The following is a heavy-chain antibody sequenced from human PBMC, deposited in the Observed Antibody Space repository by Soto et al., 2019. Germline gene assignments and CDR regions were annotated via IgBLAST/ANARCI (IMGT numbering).Heavy chain of an antibody. CDR2: IYYSGST. D-gene: IGHD1-26*01. V-gene: IGHV4-59*01. CDR1: GGSISSYY. CDR3: ARNRGVGATTSWFGS. Sequence: PSETLSLTCTVSGGSISSYYLSWIRQPSGKGLEWIGYIYYSGSTNYKPSLKNLVTILVDTSKNQFSLKLSSVTAAETAVYYCARNRGVGATTSWFGSWGQRTLVPVAS. J-gene: IGHJ5*01.